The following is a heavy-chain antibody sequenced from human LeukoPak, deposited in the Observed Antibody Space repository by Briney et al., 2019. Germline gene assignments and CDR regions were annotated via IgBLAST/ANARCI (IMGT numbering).Heavy chain of an antibody. CDR3: ASIYPVVVTATNWFDP. CDR1: GFTFSTYW. CDR2: ISSSSSYI. V-gene: IGHV3-21*01. D-gene: IGHD2-21*02. Sequence: GGSLRLSCAASGFTFSTYWMSWVRQAPGKGLEWVSSISSSSSYIYYADSVKGRFTISRDNAKNSLYLQMNSLRAEDTAVYYCASIYPVVVTATNWFDPWGQGTLVTVSS. J-gene: IGHJ5*02.